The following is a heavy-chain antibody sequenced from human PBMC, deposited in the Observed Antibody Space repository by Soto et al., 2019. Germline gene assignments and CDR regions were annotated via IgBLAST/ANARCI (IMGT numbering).Heavy chain of an antibody. CDR3: ARDRAYGLDV. Sequence: EVQLVESGGGLVQPGGYLRLSCAASEFAFNTYWMHWVRQVPGKGLEWVSRINGDGITRSYADSVKGRFAISRENAENILYLQMNSLRAEDTAMYYCARDRAYGLDVWGQGTTVTVSS. V-gene: IGHV3-74*01. CDR2: INGDGITR. J-gene: IGHJ6*02. CDR1: EFAFNTYW.